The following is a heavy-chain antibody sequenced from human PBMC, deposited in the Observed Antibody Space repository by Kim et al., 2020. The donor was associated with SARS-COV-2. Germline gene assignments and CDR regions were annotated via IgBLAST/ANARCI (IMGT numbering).Heavy chain of an antibody. D-gene: IGHD1-26*01. CDR1: GFTFSSYW. Sequence: GGSLRLSCAASGFTFSSYWMHWVRQPPGKGLVWVSCVNSDGNSKTYADSVKGRFTISRDNAKNTLYLQMNSLRGEDTAVYYCVARVRVGASPADYFQHWGHGTLVTVSS. J-gene: IGHJ1*01. CDR3: VARVRVGASPADYFQH. V-gene: IGHV3-74*03. CDR2: VNSDGNSK.